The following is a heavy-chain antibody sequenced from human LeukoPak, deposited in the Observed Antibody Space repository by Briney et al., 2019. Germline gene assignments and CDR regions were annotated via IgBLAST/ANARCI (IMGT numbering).Heavy chain of an antibody. CDR2: IYYSGST. CDR1: GGSISSYY. D-gene: IGHD3-22*01. Sequence: SETLSFTCTVSGGSISSYYWSWIRQPPGKGLEWIGYIYYSGSTNYNPSLKSRVTISVDTSKNQFSLKLSSVTAADTAVYYCARYYYDSSGWFDPWGQGTLVTVSS. J-gene: IGHJ5*02. CDR3: ARYYYDSSGWFDP. V-gene: IGHV4-59*01.